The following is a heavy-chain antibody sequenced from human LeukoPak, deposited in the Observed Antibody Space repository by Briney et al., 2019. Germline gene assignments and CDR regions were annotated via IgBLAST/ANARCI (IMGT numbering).Heavy chain of an antibody. V-gene: IGHV3-21*01. D-gene: IGHD6-19*01. CDR3: ARGFEQWLVFDY. J-gene: IGHJ4*02. CDR1: GFTFSSYS. Sequence: PGGSLRLSCAASGFTFSSYSINWVRQAPGKGLEWVSSISSSSSYIYYADSVKGRFTISRDNAKNSLYLQMNSLRAEDMAVYYCARGFEQWLVFDYWGQGTLVTVSS. CDR2: ISSSSSYI.